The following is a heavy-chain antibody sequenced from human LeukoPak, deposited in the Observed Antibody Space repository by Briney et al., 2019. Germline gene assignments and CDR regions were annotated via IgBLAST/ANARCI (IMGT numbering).Heavy chain of an antibody. CDR1: GGSISSGSYY. J-gene: IGHJ5*02. CDR2: IYTSGST. CDR3: ARHVVVVITGGLLPAGWFDP. Sequence: SETLSLTCTVSGGSISSGSYYWSWIRQPAGKGLEWIGRIYTSGSTYYNPSLKSRVTISVDTSKNQFSLRLRSVTAADTAVYYCARHVVVVITGGLLPAGWFDPWGQGTLVTVSS. D-gene: IGHD3-22*01. V-gene: IGHV4-61*02.